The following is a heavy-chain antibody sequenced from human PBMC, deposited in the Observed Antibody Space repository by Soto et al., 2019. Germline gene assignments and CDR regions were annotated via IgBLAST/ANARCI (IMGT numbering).Heavy chain of an antibody. CDR2: ISSDGNKE. D-gene: IGHD3-10*01. J-gene: IGHJ4*02. Sequence: GGSLRLSCAASGFTFSNYAIHWVRQAPGKGLEWVALISSDGNKEYYADSVKGRFIISRDNSKSTVYLQLSSLRAEDTAFYYCAKVDGSGSYPDHWGQGTLVTVSS. CDR1: GFTFSNYA. CDR3: AKVDGSGSYPDH. V-gene: IGHV3-30*18.